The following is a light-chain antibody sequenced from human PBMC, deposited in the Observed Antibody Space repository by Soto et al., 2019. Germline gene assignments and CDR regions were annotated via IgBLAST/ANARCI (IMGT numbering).Light chain of an antibody. CDR1: QTVTSSY. V-gene: IGKV3-20*01. CDR2: AAS. Sequence: ENVLTQSPDTLSLSPGERATLSCRASQTVTSSYLAWYQHKPGQAPRLLISAASSRATGIPDRFSGSGSGTDFTLPISRLEPEVFAVYYCQQYGSLPPYIFGQGTKLEIK. J-gene: IGKJ2*01. CDR3: QQYGSLPPYI.